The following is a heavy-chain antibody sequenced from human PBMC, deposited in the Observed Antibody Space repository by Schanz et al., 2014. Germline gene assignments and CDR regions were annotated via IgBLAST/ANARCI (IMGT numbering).Heavy chain of an antibody. Sequence: QVQLQESGPGLVKPSGTLSLTCVVSGGSISSGVWWTWARQSPGKGLEWIGEIFHSGTTNYNPSLERRVTISVDKPKNQSSLILSSMTAADTAVYYCTRSTLWSYDVWGRGTMVIVSS. CDR1: GGSISSGVW. CDR3: TRSTLWSYDV. D-gene: IGHD2-21*01. J-gene: IGHJ3*01. V-gene: IGHV4-4*02. CDR2: IFHSGTT.